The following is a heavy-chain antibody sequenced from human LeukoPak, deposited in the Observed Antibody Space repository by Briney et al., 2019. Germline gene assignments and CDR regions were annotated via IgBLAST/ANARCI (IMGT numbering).Heavy chain of an antibody. V-gene: IGHV3-23*01. CDR1: GFTFSSYI. CDR3: ARDLHYYVAMDV. CDR2: VSGSGGST. D-gene: IGHD3-10*02. Sequence: GGSLRLSCAASGFTFSSYIMSWVRQAPGEGLEWVSAVSGSGGSTNYADSVRGRFIISRDNSKNTLYLQMNSLRAEDSAVYYCARDLHYYVAMDVWGQGTTVTVSS. J-gene: IGHJ6*02.